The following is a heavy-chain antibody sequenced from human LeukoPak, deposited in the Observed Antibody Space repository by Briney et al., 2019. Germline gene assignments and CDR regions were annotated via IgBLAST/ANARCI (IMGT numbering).Heavy chain of an antibody. Sequence: GGSLRLSCAASGFIFSNYWMSWVRQAPGKGLEWVSAISGSGGSTYYADSVKGRFTISRDNSKNTLYLQMNSLRAEDTAVYYCAAPGEDYGDYPFDYWGQGTLVTVSS. J-gene: IGHJ4*02. CDR3: AAPGEDYGDYPFDY. V-gene: IGHV3-23*01. D-gene: IGHD4-17*01. CDR1: GFIFSNYW. CDR2: ISGSGGST.